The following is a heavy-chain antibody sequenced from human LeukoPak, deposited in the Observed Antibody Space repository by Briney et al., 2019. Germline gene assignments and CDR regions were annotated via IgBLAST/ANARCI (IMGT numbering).Heavy chain of an antibody. J-gene: IGHJ4*02. D-gene: IGHD3-10*01. Sequence: GASVKVSCKASGYTLTSYGISWVRQAPGQGLEWMGWISAYNGNTNYAQKLQGRVTMTTDTSTSTAHMELRSLRSDDTAVYYCARDPYYNMPFDYWGQGTLVTVSS. CDR2: ISAYNGNT. V-gene: IGHV1-18*01. CDR3: ARDPYYNMPFDY. CDR1: GYTLTSYG.